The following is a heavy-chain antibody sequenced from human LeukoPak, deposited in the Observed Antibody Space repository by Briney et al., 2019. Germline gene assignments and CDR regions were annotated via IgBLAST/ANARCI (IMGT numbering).Heavy chain of an antibody. J-gene: IGHJ6*02. Sequence: PGGSLRLSCAASGFTFDDYAMHWVRQAPGKGLEWVSGIRWNRGSIGYADSVKGRFTISRDHAKNSLYLQMNSLRAEDTALYYCAKDGRRYCSSTSCPYDYYYYYGMDVWGQGTTVTVSS. CDR3: AKDGRRYCSSTSCPYDYYYYYGMDV. V-gene: IGHV3-9*01. CDR1: GFTFDDYA. CDR2: IRWNRGSI. D-gene: IGHD2-2*01.